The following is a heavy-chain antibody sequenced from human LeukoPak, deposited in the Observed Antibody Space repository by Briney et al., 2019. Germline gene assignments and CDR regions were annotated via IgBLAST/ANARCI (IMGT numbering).Heavy chain of an antibody. Sequence: GGSLRLSCAASGFTFSSYGMHWVRQAPGKGLEWVAFIRYDGSNKYYADSVKGRFTISRDNSKNTLYLQMNSLRAEDTAVYYCAHSSSSFGGVIVSLDAFDIWGQGTMVTVSS. J-gene: IGHJ3*02. D-gene: IGHD3-16*02. CDR3: AHSSSSFGGVIVSLDAFDI. CDR2: IRYDGSNK. CDR1: GFTFSSYG. V-gene: IGHV3-30*02.